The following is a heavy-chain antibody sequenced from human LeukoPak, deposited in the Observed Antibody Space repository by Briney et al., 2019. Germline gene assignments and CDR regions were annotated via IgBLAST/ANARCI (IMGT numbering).Heavy chain of an antibody. CDR3: ARDHSSYGGKPEYFQH. CDR1: GGSISSGGYS. Sequence: PSETLSLTCAVSGGSISSGGYSWSWIRQPPGKGLEWIGSIYYSGSTYYNPSLKSRVTISVDTSKNQFSLKLSSVTAADTAVYYCARDHSSYGGKPEYFQHWGQGTLVTVSS. CDR2: IYYSGST. J-gene: IGHJ1*01. D-gene: IGHD4-23*01. V-gene: IGHV4-39*07.